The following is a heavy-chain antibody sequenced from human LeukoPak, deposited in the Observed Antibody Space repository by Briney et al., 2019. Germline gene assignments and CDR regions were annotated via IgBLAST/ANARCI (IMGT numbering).Heavy chain of an antibody. CDR1: GYTFTSYD. V-gene: IGHV1-8*01. CDR3: ARGGYSSSWLYYYYYYMDV. J-gene: IGHJ6*03. Sequence: ASVKVSCKASGYTFTSYDINWVRQATGQGLEWMRWMNPNSGNTGYAQKFQGRVTMTRNTSISTAYMELSSLRSEDTAVYYCARGGYSSSWLYYYYYYMDVWGKGTTVTVSS. CDR2: MNPNSGNT. D-gene: IGHD6-13*01.